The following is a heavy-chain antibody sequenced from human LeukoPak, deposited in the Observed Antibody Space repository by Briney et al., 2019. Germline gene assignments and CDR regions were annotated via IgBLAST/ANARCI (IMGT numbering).Heavy chain of an antibody. Sequence: PSETQSLTCTVSGGSINSYYWSWIRQPPGKGLEWIGYIYYSGNTYYNPAFKSRVTISVDTSKNQFSLKLSSVTAADTAVYHCARAVVEMASMIDHWGQGIVVSVSS. CDR2: IYYSGNT. D-gene: IGHD5-24*01. J-gene: IGHJ4*02. CDR3: ARAVVEMASMIDH. CDR1: GGSINSYY. V-gene: IGHV4-59*01.